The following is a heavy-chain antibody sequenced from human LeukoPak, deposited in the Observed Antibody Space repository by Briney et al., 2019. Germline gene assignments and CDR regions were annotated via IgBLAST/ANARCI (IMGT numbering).Heavy chain of an antibody. CDR1: GFTVSSNY. CDR3: ATGLSSGYYDAFDI. V-gene: IGHV3-53*01. J-gene: IGHJ3*02. Sequence: GGSLRLSCAASGFTVSSNYMSWVRQAPGKGLEWVSVIYSGGSTYYADSVKGRFTISRDNSKNTLYLQMNSLRAEDTAVYYCATGLSSGYYDAFDIWGQGTMVTVSS. D-gene: IGHD3-22*01. CDR2: IYSGGST.